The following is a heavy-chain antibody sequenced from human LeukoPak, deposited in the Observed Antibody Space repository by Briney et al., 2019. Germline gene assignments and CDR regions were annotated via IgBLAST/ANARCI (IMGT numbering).Heavy chain of an antibody. CDR1: GFTFSSYA. J-gene: IGHJ5*02. Sequence: GGSLRLSCAASGFTFSSYAMSWVRQAPGKGLEWVSAISGSGGSTYYADSVKGRFTNSRDNSKNTLYLQMNSLRAEDTAVYYCAKSASGGSGSYSSWFDPWGQGTLVAVSS. V-gene: IGHV3-23*01. CDR3: AKSASGGSGSYSSWFDP. D-gene: IGHD3-10*01. CDR2: ISGSGGST.